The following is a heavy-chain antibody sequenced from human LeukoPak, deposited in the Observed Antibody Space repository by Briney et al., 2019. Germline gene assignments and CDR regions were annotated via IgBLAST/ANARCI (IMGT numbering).Heavy chain of an antibody. CDR2: FDPDDGET. D-gene: IGHD3-10*01. CDR3: ATEAAYGNFGELLA. CDR1: GYTFTSYA. Sequence: ASVKVSCKASGYTFTSYAMNWVRQAPGKGLEWMAGFDPDDGETIYAQKFQGRVTMTEDTSTDTAYMELSSLRSEDTAMYYCATEAAYGNFGELLAWGQGSLVTVSS. J-gene: IGHJ5*02. V-gene: IGHV1-24*01.